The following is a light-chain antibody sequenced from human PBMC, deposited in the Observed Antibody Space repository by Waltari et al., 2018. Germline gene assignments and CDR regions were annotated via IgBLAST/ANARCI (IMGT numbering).Light chain of an antibody. CDR2: AAS. V-gene: IGKV3-20*01. J-gene: IGKJ1*01. Sequence: EIVLTQSPGTLSLSPGERATLSCRASQSVSRYLAWYQQKPGQAPRLLIYAASRRATGIPDRFSGSGSGTDFTLTISRLEPEDFAVYYCQKYGTLPATFGQGTKVEIK. CDR3: QKYGTLPAT. CDR1: QSVSRY.